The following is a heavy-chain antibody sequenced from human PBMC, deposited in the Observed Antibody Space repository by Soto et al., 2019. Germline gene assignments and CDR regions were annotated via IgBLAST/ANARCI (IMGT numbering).Heavy chain of an antibody. CDR1: GGTFGNSA. V-gene: IGHV1-69*13. CDR3: TTAEILGYCSGGSCPYYYYYYGMDV. CDR2: IIPIFPTP. D-gene: IGHD2-15*01. Sequence: SVKVSCEASGGTFGNSAISWVRQAPGQGLEWMGGIIPIFPTPDYAQKFQGRVTITADESTTTAYMELTSLRSEDTAVYYCTTAEILGYCSGGSCPYYYYYYGMDVWGQGTMVTVSS. J-gene: IGHJ6*02.